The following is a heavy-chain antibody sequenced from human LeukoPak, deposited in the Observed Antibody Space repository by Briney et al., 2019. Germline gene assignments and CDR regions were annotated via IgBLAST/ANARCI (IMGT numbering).Heavy chain of an antibody. CDR2: ISSSSYI. V-gene: IGHV3-21*01. D-gene: IGHD5-18*01. Sequence: GGSLRLSCAASGFTFSSYSMNWVRQAPGKGLEWVSSISSSSYIYYADSVKGRFTISRDNAKNSLYLQMTSLRAEDTAVYYCARRGSDINTAMVDYWGQGALVTVSS. CDR3: ARRGSDINTAMVDY. CDR1: GFTFSSYS. J-gene: IGHJ4*02.